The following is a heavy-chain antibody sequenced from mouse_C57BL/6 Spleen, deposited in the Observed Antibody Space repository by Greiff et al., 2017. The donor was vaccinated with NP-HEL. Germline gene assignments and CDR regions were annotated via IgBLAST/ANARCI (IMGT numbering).Heavy chain of an antibody. CDR3: ARVPYYYGSSYYAMDY. J-gene: IGHJ4*01. D-gene: IGHD1-1*01. Sequence: VQLQQSGGGLVKPGGSLKLSCAASGFTFSDYGMHWVRQAPEKGLEWVAYISSGSSTIYYADTVQGRFTLSRDNAKNTLFLQMTSLRSEDTAMYYCARVPYYYGSSYYAMDYWGQGTSVTVSS. CDR1: GFTFSDYG. V-gene: IGHV5-17*01. CDR2: ISSGSSTI.